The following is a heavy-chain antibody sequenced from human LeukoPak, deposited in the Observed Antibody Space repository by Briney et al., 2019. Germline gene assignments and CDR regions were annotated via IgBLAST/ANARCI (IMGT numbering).Heavy chain of an antibody. Sequence: ASVKVSCKASGYTFTSYDINRVRQATGQGLEWMGWMNPNSGNTGYAQKFQGRVTMTRNTSISTAYMELSSLRSEDTAVYYCAREGEYYYGSGSHNWFDPWGQGTLVTVSS. CDR1: GYTFTSYD. CDR2: MNPNSGNT. D-gene: IGHD3-10*01. CDR3: AREGEYYYGSGSHNWFDP. V-gene: IGHV1-8*01. J-gene: IGHJ5*02.